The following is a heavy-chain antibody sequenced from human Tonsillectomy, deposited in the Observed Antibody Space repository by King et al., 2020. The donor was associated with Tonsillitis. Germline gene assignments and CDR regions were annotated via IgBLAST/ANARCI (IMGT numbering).Heavy chain of an antibody. J-gene: IGHJ1*01. Sequence: VQLQESGPGLVKPSGTLSLTCTVSGGSISSLHWWSWVRQPPGKGLEWIGEIYDSGSTNYNPSLKSRVTISVDTSKNQFSLKLTTVTAADTAVYYCARETGSSIDWGQGTLVTVSS. CDR3: ARETGSSID. D-gene: IGHD3-3*02. V-gene: IGHV4-4*02. CDR2: IYDSGST. CDR1: GGSISSLHW.